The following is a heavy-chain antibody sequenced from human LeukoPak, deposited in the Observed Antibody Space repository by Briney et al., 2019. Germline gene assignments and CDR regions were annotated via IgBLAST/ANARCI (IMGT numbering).Heavy chain of an antibody. V-gene: IGHV4-30-4*01. CDR2: IYYSGST. J-gene: IGHJ4*02. Sequence: SETLSLTCTVSGGSISSGDYYWSWIRQPPGKGLEWIGYIYYSGSTYYNPSLKSRVTISVDTSKNQFSLKLSSVTAADTAVYYCARGTMTIFGVVIPLFDYWGQGTLVTVSS. CDR3: ARGTMTIFGVVIPLFDY. CDR1: GGSISSGDYY. D-gene: IGHD3-3*01.